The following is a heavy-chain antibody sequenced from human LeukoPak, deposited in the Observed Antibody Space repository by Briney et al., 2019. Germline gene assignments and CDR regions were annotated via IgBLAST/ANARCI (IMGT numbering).Heavy chain of an antibody. CDR2: IIPILGIA. CDR3: ARSYCSGGSCYSGAFDY. J-gene: IGHJ4*02. V-gene: IGHV1-69*04. Sequence: GASEKVSCKASGGTFSSYAISWVRQAPGQGLVWMGRIIPILGIANYAQKFQGRVTITADKSTSTAYMELSSLRSEDTAVYYCARSYCSGGSCYSGAFDYWGQGTLVTVSS. CDR1: GGTFSSYA. D-gene: IGHD2-15*01.